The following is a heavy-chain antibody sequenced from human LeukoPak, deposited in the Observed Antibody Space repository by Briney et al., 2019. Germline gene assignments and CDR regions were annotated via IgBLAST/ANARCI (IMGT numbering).Heavy chain of an antibody. CDR1: GFTLSNYW. D-gene: IGHD3-22*01. CDR2: INGDGDIT. Sequence: GGSLRLSCAASGFTLSNYWMHWVRQAPGKGLVWVSRINGDGDITYYADSVKGRFTISRDNAKNTLYLQMNSLRAEDTAVYYCANLLYYDSSGYAEAFDIWGQGTMVTVSS. J-gene: IGHJ3*02. CDR3: ANLLYYDSSGYAEAFDI. V-gene: IGHV3-74*01.